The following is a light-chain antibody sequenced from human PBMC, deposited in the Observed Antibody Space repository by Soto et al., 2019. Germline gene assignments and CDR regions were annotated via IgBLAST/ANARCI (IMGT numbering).Light chain of an antibody. Sequence: QSALTQPASVSGSPGQSITISCTGTNSDVGTYNLVSWYQQHPGKAPKRMTYEGTKRPSGVSNRFSGSNSGNTASLTISGLQAEDEADYYCYSYAGSGTYVFGTGTKLTVL. J-gene: IGLJ1*01. V-gene: IGLV2-23*01. CDR2: EGT. CDR1: NSDVGTYNL. CDR3: YSYAGSGTYV.